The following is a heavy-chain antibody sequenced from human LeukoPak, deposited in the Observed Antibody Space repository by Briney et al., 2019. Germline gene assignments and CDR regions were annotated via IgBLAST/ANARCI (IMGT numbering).Heavy chain of an antibody. CDR2: INPNSGGK. J-gene: IGHJ4*02. CDR1: AYTFTSNY. V-gene: IGHV1-2*02. Sequence: ASVQVSCKASAYTFTSNYMHWVRHAPGQRLEWMGWINPNSGGKNYAQKFQGRVTMTRDTSISTAYMELSRLRSDDTAVYYCARRHYYDSSGYSDYWGQGTLVTVSS. CDR3: ARRHYYDSSGYSDY. D-gene: IGHD3-22*01.